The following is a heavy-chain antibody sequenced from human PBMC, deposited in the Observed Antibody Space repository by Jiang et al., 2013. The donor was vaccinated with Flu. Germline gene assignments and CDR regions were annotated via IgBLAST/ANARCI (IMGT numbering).Heavy chain of an antibody. D-gene: IGHD5-24*01. V-gene: IGHV3-30*03. CDR3: ARDVGDGYFNRDLGYSYSGMDV. Sequence: ASGVLASVAMACTGSGQAPGKGLEWVAAISYDGTHKHYGDSVKGRFTISRDNSKNTVFLQMNSLRAEDTAVYYCARDVGDGYFNRDLGYSYSGMDVWGQGTTVTVSS. CDR2: ISYDGTHK. J-gene: IGHJ6*02. CDR1: GVLASVAMA.